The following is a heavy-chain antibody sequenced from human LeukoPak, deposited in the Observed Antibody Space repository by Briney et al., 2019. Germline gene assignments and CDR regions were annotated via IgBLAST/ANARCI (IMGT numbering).Heavy chain of an antibody. CDR3: ARRRSRLVVAATEFDY. D-gene: IGHD2-15*01. CDR2: IYYSGST. CDR1: GGSISSSSYY. Sequence: SETLSLTCTVSGGSISSSSYYWGWIRQPPGKGLEWIGSIYYSGSTYYNPSLKSRVTISVDTSKNQFSLKLSSVTAADTAVYYCARRRSRLVVAATEFDYWGQGTLVTVSS. J-gene: IGHJ4*02. V-gene: IGHV4-39*07.